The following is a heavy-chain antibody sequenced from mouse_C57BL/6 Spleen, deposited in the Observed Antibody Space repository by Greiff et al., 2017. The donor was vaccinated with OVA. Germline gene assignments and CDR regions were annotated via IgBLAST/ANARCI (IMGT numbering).Heavy chain of an antibody. V-gene: IGHV10-1*01. CDR1: GFSFITYA. CDR3: VRQKAYYAMDY. Sequence: GGGLVQPKGSLKLSCAASGFSFITYAMNWVRQAPGKGLEWVARIRSKSNNYATYYADSVKDRFTISRDDSESMLYLQMNNLKTEDTAMYYCVRQKAYYAMDYWGQGTSVTVSS. J-gene: IGHJ4*01. CDR2: IRSKSNNYAT.